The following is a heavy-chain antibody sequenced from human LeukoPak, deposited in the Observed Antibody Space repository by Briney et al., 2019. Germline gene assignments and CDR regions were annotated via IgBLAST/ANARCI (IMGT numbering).Heavy chain of an antibody. V-gene: IGHV3-30*03. CDR1: GFTFSNYW. CDR2: VSHDGTNE. Sequence: GGSLRLSCAASGFTFSNYWMHWVRQAPGKGLEWVAVVSHDGTNEFSADSVKGRFTISRDNSKDTLYLQMNSLRAEDTAVYYCARGSGGSYYGYFDYWGQGTLVTVSS. D-gene: IGHD1-26*01. J-gene: IGHJ4*02. CDR3: ARGSGGSYYGYFDY.